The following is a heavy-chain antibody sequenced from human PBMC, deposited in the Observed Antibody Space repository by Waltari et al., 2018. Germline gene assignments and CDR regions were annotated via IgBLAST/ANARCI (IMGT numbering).Heavy chain of an antibody. V-gene: IGHV3-53*01. CDR1: GFIVSSNY. CDR2: IYSGGST. J-gene: IGHJ4*02. D-gene: IGHD6-19*01. Sequence: EVQLVESGGGLIQPGGSLRLSCAASGFIVSSNYMSWVRQAPGRGLGWVSLIYSGGSTYYADCVKGRFTISRDNSKNTLYLQMDSLSVEDTAVYYCARWQQWPVRAFDYWGQGTLVTVSS. CDR3: ARWQQWPVRAFDY.